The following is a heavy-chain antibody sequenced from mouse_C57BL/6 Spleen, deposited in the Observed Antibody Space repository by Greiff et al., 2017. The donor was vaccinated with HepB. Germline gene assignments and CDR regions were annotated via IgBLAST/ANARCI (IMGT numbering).Heavy chain of an antibody. CDR3: APYYSNPAWFAY. Sequence: EVKLMESGPVLVKPGASVKMSCKASGYTFTDYYMNWVKQSHGKSLEWIGVINPYNGGTSYNQKFKGKATLTVDKSSSTAYMELNSLTSEDSAVYYCAPYYSNPAWFAYWGQGTLVTVSA. CDR1: GYTFTDYY. CDR2: INPYNGGT. V-gene: IGHV1-19*01. J-gene: IGHJ3*01. D-gene: IGHD2-5*01.